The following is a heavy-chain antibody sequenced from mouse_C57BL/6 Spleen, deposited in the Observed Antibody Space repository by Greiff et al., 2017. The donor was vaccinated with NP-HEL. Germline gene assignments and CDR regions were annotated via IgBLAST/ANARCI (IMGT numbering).Heavy chain of an antibody. Sequence: QVQLQQPGAELVKPGASVKLSCKASGFTFTSYWMHWVKQRPGQGLAWIGMIHPNSGSTNYNEKFKSKATLTVDKSSSTAYMQLSSLTSEDSAVYYCARGGYGNHWYFDVWGTGTTVTVSS. CDR3: ARGGYGNHWYFDV. D-gene: IGHD2-10*02. CDR1: GFTFTSYW. J-gene: IGHJ1*03. V-gene: IGHV1-64*01. CDR2: IHPNSGST.